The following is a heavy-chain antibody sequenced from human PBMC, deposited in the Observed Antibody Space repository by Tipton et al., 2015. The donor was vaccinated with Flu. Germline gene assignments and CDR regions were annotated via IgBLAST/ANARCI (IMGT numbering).Heavy chain of an antibody. J-gene: IGHJ4*02. CDR2: IYSSGST. D-gene: IGHD1-26*01. V-gene: IGHV4-4*07. Sequence: GLVKPSETLSLTCTVSGGSVSSDYWSWIRQPAGKGLEWIGRIYSSGSTNYNPSLKSRVTMSQDTSKNQFSLKLTSVTAADTAVYYCVRCVSGSYCHCFDFWGQGTLVTVSS. CDR3: VRCVSGSYCHCFDF. CDR1: GGSVSSDY.